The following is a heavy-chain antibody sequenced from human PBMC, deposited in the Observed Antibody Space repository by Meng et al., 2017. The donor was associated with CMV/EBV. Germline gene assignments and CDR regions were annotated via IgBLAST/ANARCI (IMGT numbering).Heavy chain of an antibody. Sequence: GESLKISCAASGFTFSSYWMHWVRQAPGKGLVWVSRINSDGSSTSYADSVKGRFTISRDNAKNTLYLQMDSLRAEDTAVYYCARVVAYCGGDCHSYYFDYWGQGTLVTVSS. CDR2: INSDGSST. D-gene: IGHD2-21*01. CDR1: GFTFSSYW. V-gene: IGHV3-74*01. J-gene: IGHJ4*02. CDR3: ARVVAYCGGDCHSYYFDY.